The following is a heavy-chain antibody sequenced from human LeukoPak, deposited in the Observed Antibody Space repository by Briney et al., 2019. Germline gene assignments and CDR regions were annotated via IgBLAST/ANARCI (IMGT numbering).Heavy chain of an antibody. D-gene: IGHD1-26*01. J-gene: IGHJ4*02. V-gene: IGHV1-46*01. Sequence: ASVTVSCKASGYTFTSYYMHWVRQAPGQGLEWMGIINPSGGSTTYAQKFQGRVTMTRDTSTSTVYMELSSLRSEDTAVYYCARDVGATPGYWGQGTLVTVSS. CDR2: INPSGGST. CDR3: ARDVGATPGY. CDR1: GYTFTSYY.